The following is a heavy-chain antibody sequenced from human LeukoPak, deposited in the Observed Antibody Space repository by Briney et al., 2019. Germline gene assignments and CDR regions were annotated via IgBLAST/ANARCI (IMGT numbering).Heavy chain of an antibody. CDR3: ARDQRANTYYYYYYMDV. D-gene: IGHD4/OR15-4a*01. CDR1: GFIFSDYY. CDR2: ISDSGSNI. Sequence: GGSLRLSCAASGFIFSDYYMGWIRQAPGRGLEWVSYISDSGSNIYYTDSVKGRFTMSRDNAKKSLYLQMNSLRAEDTAVYYCARDQRANTYYYYYYMDVWGKGTTVTVSS. J-gene: IGHJ6*03. V-gene: IGHV3-11*04.